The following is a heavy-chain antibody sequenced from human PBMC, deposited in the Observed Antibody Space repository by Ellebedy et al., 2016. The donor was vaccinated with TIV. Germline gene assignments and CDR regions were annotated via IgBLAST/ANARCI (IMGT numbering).Heavy chain of an antibody. V-gene: IGHV1-46*04. D-gene: IGHD6-19*01. J-gene: IGHJ4*02. Sequence: AASVKVSCKASGYTFSSYYMHWVRQAPGQGLELMGIINPSGGSTTYAQNLQGRVTMTRDTSTTTVYMELSSLRSEDTAVYYCASARSSGWLHTPDYWGQGTLVIVSS. CDR2: INPSGGST. CDR1: GYTFSSYY. CDR3: ASARSSGWLHTPDY.